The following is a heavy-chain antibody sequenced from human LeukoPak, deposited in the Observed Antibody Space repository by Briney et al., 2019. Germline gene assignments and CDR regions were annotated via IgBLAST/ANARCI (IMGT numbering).Heavy chain of an antibody. CDR1: GYSISSGYH. CDR3: ARGGGYGSGSYSVPKYYYYYYMDV. D-gene: IGHD3-10*01. V-gene: IGHV4-38-2*02. J-gene: IGHJ6*03. CDR2: IYQDGST. Sequence: SETLSLTCSVSGYSISSGYHWAWFRQTPGKRLEWLGSIYQDGSTYDNLSLKSRVTISVDTSKNQFSLKLSSVTAADTAVYYCARGGGYGSGSYSVPKYYYYYYMDVWGKGTTVTVSS.